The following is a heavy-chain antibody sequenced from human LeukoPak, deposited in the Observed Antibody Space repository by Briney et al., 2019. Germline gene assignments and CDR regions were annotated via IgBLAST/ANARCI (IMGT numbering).Heavy chain of an antibody. CDR2: IRSKRSNYAT. D-gene: IGHD2-2*01. CDR3: SRLEDTSPIEVALDI. Sequence: GGSLILSCAASGFTFSGSCMHWVRQAAGKGLEWVGRIRSKRSNYATAYAASVKGRFTISRDDSKNTVYLHMDSLKTEDTALYYCSRLEDTSPIEVALDIWGQGTVVTVSS. J-gene: IGHJ3*02. V-gene: IGHV3-73*01. CDR1: GFTFSGSC.